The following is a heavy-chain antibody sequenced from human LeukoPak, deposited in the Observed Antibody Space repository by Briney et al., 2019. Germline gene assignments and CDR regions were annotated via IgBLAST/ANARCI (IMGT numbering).Heavy chain of an antibody. Sequence: ASVKVSCKASGYTFTSYGISWVRQAPGQGLEWMGWISAYNGNTNYAQKLQGRVTMTTDISTSTAYMELRSLRSDDTAVYYCAREPPYYHPHAFDTWGQGTMVTVSS. CDR3: AREPPYYHPHAFDT. V-gene: IGHV1-18*01. J-gene: IGHJ3*02. D-gene: IGHD3-3*02. CDR1: GYTFTSYG. CDR2: ISAYNGNT.